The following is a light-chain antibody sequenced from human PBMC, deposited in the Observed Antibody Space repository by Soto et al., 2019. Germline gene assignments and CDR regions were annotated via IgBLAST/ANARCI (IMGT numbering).Light chain of an antibody. CDR2: GAS. CDR3: QQYGSSPWT. V-gene: IGKV3-20*01. CDR1: QSVSNNY. J-gene: IGKJ1*01. Sequence: EIVLTQSPGTLSLSPGERATLSCRASQSVSNNYLAWYQQKPGQAPRLLIYGASNRATGIPDRFSGSGSGAEFTLTISRLEPEDFAVYYCQQYGSSPWTFGQGTKVDIK.